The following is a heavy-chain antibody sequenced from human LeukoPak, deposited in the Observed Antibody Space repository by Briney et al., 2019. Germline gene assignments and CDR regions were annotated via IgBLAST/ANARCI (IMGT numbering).Heavy chain of an antibody. J-gene: IGHJ4*02. CDR3: ARGPSVVPAAITY. V-gene: IGHV3-66*01. Sequence: GGSLRLSCAASGITISSNYMSWVRQAPGKGLEWVSVIFTGGSTNYADSVKGRFSISRDNSKNTLYLQMNSLRAEDTAVYYCARGPSVVPAAITYWGQGTLVTVSS. CDR2: IFTGGST. CDR1: GITISSNY. D-gene: IGHD2-2*02.